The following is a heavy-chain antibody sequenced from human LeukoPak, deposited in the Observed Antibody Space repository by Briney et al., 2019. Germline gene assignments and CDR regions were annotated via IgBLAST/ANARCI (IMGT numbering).Heavy chain of an antibody. V-gene: IGHV3-48*03. CDR3: ARYGSGSYYKSYFDY. CDR2: LSSSGSTI. Sequence: GGSLRLSCAASGFTFSSYEMNWVRQAPGKGLGWVSYLSSSGSTIYYADSVKGRFTISRDNAKNSLYLQMDSLRAEDTAVYYCARYGSGSYYKSYFDYWGQGTLDTVSS. CDR1: GFTFSSYE. D-gene: IGHD3-10*01. J-gene: IGHJ4*02.